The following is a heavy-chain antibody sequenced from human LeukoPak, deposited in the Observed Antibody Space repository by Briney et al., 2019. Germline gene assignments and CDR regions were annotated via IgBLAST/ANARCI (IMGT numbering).Heavy chain of an antibody. CDR3: ARDSSRGYTYAFDY. Sequence: SVKVSCKASGYTFTDYYIHWVRPAPGQGLEWMGWISPNSGGSNYAQKFQGRVTMTRDTSINTAYMELSRLRSDDAAVYFCARDSSRGYTYAFDYWGQATLASVSS. CDR1: GYTFTDYY. CDR2: ISPNSGGS. D-gene: IGHD5-18*01. V-gene: IGHV1-2*02. J-gene: IGHJ4*02.